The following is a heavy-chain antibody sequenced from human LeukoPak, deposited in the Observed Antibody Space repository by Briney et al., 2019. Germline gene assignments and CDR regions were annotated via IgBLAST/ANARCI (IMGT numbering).Heavy chain of an antibody. CDR3: ASGAAAGSWFDP. CDR1: GYTFTGYY. J-gene: IGHJ5*02. CDR2: INPNSAGT. D-gene: IGHD6-13*01. Sequence: GASVKVSWKASGYTFTGYYMHWVRQAPGQGLEWMGWINPNSAGTNYAQKFQGRVTMTRDTSISIVYMELSRLTSDDTAVYYCASGAAAGSWFDPWGQGTLVTVSS. V-gene: IGHV1-2*02.